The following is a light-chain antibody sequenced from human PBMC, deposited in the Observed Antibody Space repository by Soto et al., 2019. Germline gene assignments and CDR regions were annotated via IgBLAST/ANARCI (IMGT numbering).Light chain of an antibody. Sequence: DIQMTQSPSSLSASVGDRVTITCRASQDITNYLSWYQQRPGKAPQLLIYDATNLEAGVASRFSGTGYTTDFTLTISSLQPEDTATYYCQQYGTLPLTFGGGTKVEIK. V-gene: IGKV1-33*01. J-gene: IGKJ4*01. CDR3: QQYGTLPLT. CDR1: QDITNY. CDR2: DAT.